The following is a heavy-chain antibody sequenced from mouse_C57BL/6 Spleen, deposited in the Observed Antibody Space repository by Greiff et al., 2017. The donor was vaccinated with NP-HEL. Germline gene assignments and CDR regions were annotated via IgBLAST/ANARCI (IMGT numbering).Heavy chain of an antibody. CDR1: GFTFSDYG. V-gene: IGHV5-15*01. CDR3: ARTTMAPYYYAMDY. CDR2: ISNLAYSI. J-gene: IGHJ4*01. Sequence: DVKLQESGGGLVQPGGSLKLSCAASGFTFSDYGMAWVRQAPRKGPEWVAFISNLAYSIYYADTVTGRFTISRENAKNTLYLEMSSLRSEDTAMYYCARTTMAPYYYAMDYWGQGTSVTVSS. D-gene: IGHD1-1*02.